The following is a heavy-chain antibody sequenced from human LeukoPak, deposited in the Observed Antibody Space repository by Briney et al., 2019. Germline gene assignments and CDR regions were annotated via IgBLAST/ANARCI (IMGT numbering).Heavy chain of an antibody. Sequence: SETLSLTCAVYGGSFSGYYWSWIRQPPGKGLEWIGEINHSGSTNYNPSLKSRVTISVDTSKNQFSLKLSSVTAADTAVCYCARVAWRSFDYWGQGTLVTVSS. CDR3: ARVAWRSFDY. J-gene: IGHJ4*02. D-gene: IGHD3-3*01. CDR2: INHSGST. V-gene: IGHV4-34*01. CDR1: GGSFSGYY.